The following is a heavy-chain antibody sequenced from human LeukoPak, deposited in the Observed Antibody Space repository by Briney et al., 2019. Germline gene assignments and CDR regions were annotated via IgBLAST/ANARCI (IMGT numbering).Heavy chain of an antibody. V-gene: IGHV3-15*01. CDR1: GFTFSNAW. CDR2: IKRKTNGGTT. Sequence: GGSLRLSCAASGFTFSNAWMSWVRQAPGKGLEWVGRIKRKTNGGTTDYAAPVTGRFTISRDDSKNTLYLQMNSLKTEDTAVYYCTITSYDSSGYYGHWGQGTLVTVSS. D-gene: IGHD3-22*01. J-gene: IGHJ4*02. CDR3: TITSYDSSGYYGH.